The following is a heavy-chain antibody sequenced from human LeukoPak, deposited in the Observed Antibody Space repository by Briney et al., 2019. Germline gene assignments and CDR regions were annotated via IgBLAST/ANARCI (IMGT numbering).Heavy chain of an antibody. CDR3: ARDRIVATGYFDY. Sequence: SETLSLTCTVSGVSISSSNSYWGWIRQPPGKGLEWIGSIYYSGSTYYNPSLKSRVTISVDTSRNQFSLKLSSVTAADTAVYYCARDRIVATGYFDYWGQGTLVTVSS. V-gene: IGHV4-39*07. J-gene: IGHJ4*02. CDR1: GVSISSSNSY. D-gene: IGHD5-12*01. CDR2: IYYSGST.